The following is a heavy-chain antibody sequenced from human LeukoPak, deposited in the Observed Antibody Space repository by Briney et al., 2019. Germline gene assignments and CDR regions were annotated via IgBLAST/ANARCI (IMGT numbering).Heavy chain of an antibody. CDR3: ATNDASDI. Sequence: GGSLRLSCAASGFTFSSYDMHWVRQAPGKGLEWVAVISYDGRNKYYADSVKGRFTISRDNSKNTLYLQMNSLRPEDTAVYCCATNDASDIWGQGTMVTVSS. CDR2: ISYDGRNK. V-gene: IGHV3-30*03. CDR1: GFTFSSYD. J-gene: IGHJ3*02.